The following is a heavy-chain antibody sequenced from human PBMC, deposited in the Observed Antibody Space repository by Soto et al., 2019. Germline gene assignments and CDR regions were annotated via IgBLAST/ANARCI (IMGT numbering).Heavy chain of an antibody. D-gene: IGHD3-10*01. CDR2: ISAYNGNT. CDR3: ARDGDGSGWGYYYGRDV. Sequence: QVQLVQSGAEVKKPGASVKVSCKASGYTFTSYGISWVRQAPGQGLEWMGWISAYNGNTNYAQKLQGTVTRTTDTTTSQAYVELRSRASDDTAVDYWARDGDGSGWGYYYGRDVWGQGTMVTVSS. V-gene: IGHV1-18*01. CDR1: GYTFTSYG. J-gene: IGHJ6*02.